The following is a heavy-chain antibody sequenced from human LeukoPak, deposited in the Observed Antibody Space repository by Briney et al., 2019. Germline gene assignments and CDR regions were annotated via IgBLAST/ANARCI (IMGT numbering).Heavy chain of an antibody. CDR3: ARGHTGYSSSWYYFDY. CDR1: GGSFSGYY. V-gene: IGHV4-59*10. CDR2: IYTSGST. J-gene: IGHJ4*02. Sequence: SETLSLTCAVYGGSFSGYYWSWIRQPPGKGLEWIGRIYTSGSTNYNPSLKSRVTMSVDTSKNQFSLKLSSVTAADTAVYYCARGHTGYSSSWYYFDYWGQGTLVTVSS. D-gene: IGHD6-13*01.